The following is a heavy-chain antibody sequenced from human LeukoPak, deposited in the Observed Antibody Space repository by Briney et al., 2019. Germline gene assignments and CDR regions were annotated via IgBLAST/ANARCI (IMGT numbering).Heavy chain of an antibody. V-gene: IGHV4-39*01. J-gene: IGHJ6*03. Sequence: WETLSLTCTVSGGSISSSSYYWGWIRQPPGKGLEWFGTIYYSGSTYYSPSLKSRVTISVDTSQNQFSLTVNSVTAADTAVYYCARLYYYYYYMDVWGKGTTVTVSS. CDR2: IYYSGST. CDR1: GGSISSSSYY. CDR3: ARLYYYYYYMDV.